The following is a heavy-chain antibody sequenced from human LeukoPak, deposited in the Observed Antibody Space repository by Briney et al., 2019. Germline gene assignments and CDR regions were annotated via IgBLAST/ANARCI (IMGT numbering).Heavy chain of an antibody. CDR3: ASKPTVIKSIYMDV. CDR1: GYYISSGYF. Sequence: SETLSLTCDVSGYYISSGYFWGWMRQPPGKGLEWIGSIYSTGDTYYNPSLKSRVTISADTSENQFSLKVTSVTAADTAIYYCASKPTVIKSIYMDVWGKGTTVTVSS. D-gene: IGHD3-9*01. V-gene: IGHV4-38-2*01. CDR2: IYSTGDT. J-gene: IGHJ6*03.